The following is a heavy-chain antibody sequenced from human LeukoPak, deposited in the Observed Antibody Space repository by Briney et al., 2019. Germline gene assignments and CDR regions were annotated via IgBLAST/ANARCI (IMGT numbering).Heavy chain of an antibody. CDR2: INPNSGGT. V-gene: IGHV1-2*04. D-gene: IGHD2-2*01. CDR1: GYTFTGYY. Sequence: ASVKVSCKASGYTFTGYYMHWVRQAPGQGLEWMGWINPNSGGTNYAQKFQGWVTMTRDTSTSTAYMELSRLRSDDTAVYYCARTGGPAAMFPYYYYGMDVWGQGTTVTVSS. CDR3: ARTGGPAAMFPYYYYGMDV. J-gene: IGHJ6*02.